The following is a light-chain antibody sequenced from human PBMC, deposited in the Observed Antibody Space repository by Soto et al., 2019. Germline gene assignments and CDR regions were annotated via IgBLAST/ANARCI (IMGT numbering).Light chain of an antibody. V-gene: IGKV3-20*01. Sequence: EIVLTQSPGTLSLSPGERATLSCRASQTVRNNYLAWYQQKPGQAPRLVIYGASNRATGIPDRFSASGSGTDFTLTISRLEPEDFAVYYCQQYGSSPLTFGGGTKVDIK. J-gene: IGKJ4*01. CDR1: QTVRNNY. CDR2: GAS. CDR3: QQYGSSPLT.